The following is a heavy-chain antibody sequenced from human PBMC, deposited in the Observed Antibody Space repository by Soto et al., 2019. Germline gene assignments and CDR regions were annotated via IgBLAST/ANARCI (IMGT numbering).Heavy chain of an antibody. Sequence: KSSETLSLTCSVSGGSIKTHYWSWIRQSPGKGLEWIGYGYYSGYSFYNPSLENRATISVDMSNNQFSLRLTSVTAGDTAVYYCASLGGSYYRFDYWGQGTLVTVSS. V-gene: IGHV4-59*11. J-gene: IGHJ4*02. CDR3: ASLGGSYYRFDY. CDR1: GGSIKTHY. CDR2: GYYSGYS. D-gene: IGHD1-26*01.